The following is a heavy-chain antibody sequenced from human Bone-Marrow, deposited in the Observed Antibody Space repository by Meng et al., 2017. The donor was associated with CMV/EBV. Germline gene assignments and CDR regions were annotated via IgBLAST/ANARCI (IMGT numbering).Heavy chain of an antibody. CDR1: GGNFNGYS. CDR3: ARGVMATT. D-gene: IGHD5-24*01. Sequence: SSEKVSCKSSGGNFNGYSLSWVRQAPGQGLEWMGRILPVLDLTNYSQKLQGRVTITADKDTTAAYLEPRGLTSDDTAGYYCARGVMATTWGQGTLVTVSS. J-gene: IGHJ5*02. V-gene: IGHV1-69*02. CDR2: ILPVLDLT.